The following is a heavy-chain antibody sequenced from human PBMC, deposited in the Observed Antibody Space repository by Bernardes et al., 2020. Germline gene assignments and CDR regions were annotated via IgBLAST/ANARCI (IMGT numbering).Heavy chain of an antibody. CDR3: AGGYCGGDCYVLES. V-gene: IGHV3-21*01. J-gene: IGHJ4*02. D-gene: IGHD2-21*02. CDR2: VSHSNDYK. Sequence: GGSLRLSCAASGFTFSSYAMSWVRQAPGKGLEWVSSVSHSNDYKYYADSVKGRFTISRDNAKNSLDLQMDTLRAEDTAVYYCAGGYCGGDCYVLESWGQGALVIVSS. CDR1: GFTFSSYA.